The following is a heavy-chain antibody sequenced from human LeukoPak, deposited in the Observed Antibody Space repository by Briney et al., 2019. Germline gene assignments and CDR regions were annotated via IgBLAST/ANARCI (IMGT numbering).Heavy chain of an antibody. CDR2: IYYSGST. J-gene: IGHJ4*02. Sequence: PSETLSLTCTVSGGSISSYYWSWIRQPPGKGLEWIGYIYYSGSTNYNPSLKSRVTTSVDTSKNQFSLKLSSVTAADTAVYYCARGKYYYDSSGYYFIDYWGQGTLVTVSS. V-gene: IGHV4-59*01. CDR3: ARGKYYYDSSGYYFIDY. D-gene: IGHD3-22*01. CDR1: GGSISSYY.